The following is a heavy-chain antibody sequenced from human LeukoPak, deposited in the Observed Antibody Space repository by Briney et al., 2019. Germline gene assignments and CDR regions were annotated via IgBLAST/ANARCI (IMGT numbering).Heavy chain of an antibody. Sequence: GGSLRLSCAASGFTFSSYWMSWVRQAPGKGLEWVSYISIIGSTIYYADSVKGRFTISRDNAKNSLYLQMNSLRAEDTAVYYCARDSRRFPRLGTPFLFDYWGQGTLVTVSS. CDR1: GFTFSSYW. V-gene: IGHV3-48*04. CDR2: ISIIGSTI. CDR3: ARDSRRFPRLGTPFLFDY. J-gene: IGHJ4*02. D-gene: IGHD3-9*01.